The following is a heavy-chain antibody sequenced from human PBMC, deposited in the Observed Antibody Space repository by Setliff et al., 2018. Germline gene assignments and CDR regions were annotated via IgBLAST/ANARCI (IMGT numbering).Heavy chain of an antibody. J-gene: IGHJ6*03. Sequence: LSLTCSVSGDSMSFSSWSWIRQPAGKGLEWIGRIYTSGSTNYNPSLKSRVTMSVDTSKNQFSLKLNSVTAADMAVYYCAREQWLDPPGYYYMDVWAKGTTVTVSS. CDR2: IYTSGST. CDR3: AREQWLDPPGYYYMDV. D-gene: IGHD6-19*01. V-gene: IGHV4-4*07. CDR1: GDSMSFSS.